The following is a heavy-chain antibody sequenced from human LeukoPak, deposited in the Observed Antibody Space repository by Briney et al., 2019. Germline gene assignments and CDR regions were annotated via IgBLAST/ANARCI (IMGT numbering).Heavy chain of an antibody. CDR1: GGSISSSSYY. CDR3: ARQYDYVWGSYHATFDY. CDR2: IYYSGST. J-gene: IGHJ4*02. D-gene: IGHD3-16*02. V-gene: IGHV4-39*01. Sequence: SETLSLTCTVSGGSISSSSYYWGWIRQPPGKGLEWIGSIYYSGSTYYNPSLKSRVTISVDTSKNQFSLKLSSVTAADTAVYYCARQYDYVWGSYHATFDYWGQGTLVTVSS.